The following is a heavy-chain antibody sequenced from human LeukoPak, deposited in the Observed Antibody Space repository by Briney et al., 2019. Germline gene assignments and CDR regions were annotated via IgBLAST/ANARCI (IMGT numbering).Heavy chain of an antibody. CDR2: ISGSGGST. Sequence: GGSLRLSCAASGFIFSSYAMSWVRQAPGKGLEWVSAISGSGGSTHYADSVKGRFTISRDNSKNTLYLQVNSLRAEDTAVYYCAKWRGGDCYLDYWGQGTLVTVSS. D-gene: IGHD2-21*02. V-gene: IGHV3-23*01. CDR3: AKWRGGDCYLDY. CDR1: GFIFSSYA. J-gene: IGHJ4*02.